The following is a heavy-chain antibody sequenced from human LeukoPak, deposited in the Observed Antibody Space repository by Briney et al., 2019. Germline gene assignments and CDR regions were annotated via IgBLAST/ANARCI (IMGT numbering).Heavy chain of an antibody. CDR3: ARDVEGGTFDI. CDR1: GFTFSTYW. J-gene: IGHJ3*02. V-gene: IGHV3-7*05. Sequence: PGGSLRLSCAASGFTFSTYWMSWVRQAPGKGLEWVANIHQDGSEKYYVDSVKGRFTISRDNAKNSLFLEMSSLRADDTAVYFCARDVEGGTFDIWGQGTTVTVPS. D-gene: IGHD3-16*01. CDR2: IHQDGSEK.